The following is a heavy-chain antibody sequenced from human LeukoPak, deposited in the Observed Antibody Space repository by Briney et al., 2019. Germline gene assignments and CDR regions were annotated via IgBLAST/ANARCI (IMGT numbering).Heavy chain of an antibody. V-gene: IGHV3-73*01. CDR2: IRSKGNTYAT. CDR3: TRGPDYYDSSGLDY. Sequence: PGGSLRLSCAASGFTFSGSAMHWVRQASGKGLEWVGRIRSKGNTYATAYAASVKGRFTISRDDSKNMAYLQMNSLKTEDTAVYYCTRGPDYYDSSGLDYWGQGTLVTVSS. D-gene: IGHD3-22*01. CDR1: GFTFSGSA. J-gene: IGHJ4*02.